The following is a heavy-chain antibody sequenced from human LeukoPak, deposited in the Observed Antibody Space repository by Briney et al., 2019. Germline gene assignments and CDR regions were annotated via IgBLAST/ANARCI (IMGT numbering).Heavy chain of an antibody. J-gene: IGHJ4*02. D-gene: IGHD6-13*01. CDR3: ARDPRAIAAAGID. Sequence: PSETLSLTCTVSGGSISSYYWSWIRQPPGKGLEWIGEINHSGSTKYNPSLKSRVTISVDTSKNQFSLKLSSVTAADTAVYYCARDPRAIAAAGIDWGQGTLVTVSS. CDR2: INHSGST. V-gene: IGHV4-34*01. CDR1: GGSISSYY.